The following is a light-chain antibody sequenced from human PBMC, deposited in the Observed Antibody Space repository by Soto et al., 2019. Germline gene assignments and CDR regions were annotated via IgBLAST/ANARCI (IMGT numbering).Light chain of an antibody. Sequence: QSALTQPASVSGSPGQSITISCTGTSSDVGGYNYVSWYQQHPGKAPTLMIYDVSNRPSGVSNRFSGSKSGNTASLTISGLQAEDDADYYCSSYTGSSTLDVVFGGGTKVTVL. CDR3: SSYTGSSTLDVV. V-gene: IGLV2-14*01. CDR2: DVS. J-gene: IGLJ2*01. CDR1: SSDVGGYNY.